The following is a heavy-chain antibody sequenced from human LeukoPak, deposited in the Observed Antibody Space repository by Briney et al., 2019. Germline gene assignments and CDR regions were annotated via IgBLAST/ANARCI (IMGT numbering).Heavy chain of an antibody. CDR1: GYTFTSYG. D-gene: IGHD6-13*01. V-gene: IGHV1-18*01. CDR3: ARAPYKPGIAAAGTGSWFDP. CDR2: ISAYNGTT. J-gene: IGHJ5*02. Sequence: ASVKVSCKASGYTFTSYGISWVRQAPGQGLEWMGWISAYNGTTNYAQKLQGRVTMTTDTSTSTAYMELRSLRSDDTAVYYCARAPYKPGIAAAGTGSWFDPWGQGTLVTVSS.